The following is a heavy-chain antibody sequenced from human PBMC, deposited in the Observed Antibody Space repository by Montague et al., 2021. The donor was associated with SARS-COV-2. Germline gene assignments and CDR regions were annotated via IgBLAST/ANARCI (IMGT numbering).Heavy chain of an antibody. Sequence: SLRLSCAASGFTFSSYAMSWVRQAPGKGLEWVSVIYSGGSSTYYADSVKGRFTISRDNSKNTLYLQMNSLRAEDTAVYYCAKSRGIRYDSRGYYYPLDYWGQGTLVTVSS. CDR2: IYSGGSST. D-gene: IGHD3-22*01. CDR1: GFTFSSYA. V-gene: IGHV3-23*03. CDR3: AKSRGIRYDSRGYYYPLDY. J-gene: IGHJ4*02.